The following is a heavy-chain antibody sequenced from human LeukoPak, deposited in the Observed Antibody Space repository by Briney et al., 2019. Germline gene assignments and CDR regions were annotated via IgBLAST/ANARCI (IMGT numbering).Heavy chain of an antibody. V-gene: IGHV3-15*01. D-gene: IGHD2-2*01. CDR3: TTSWGYCSSTSCYYFDY. J-gene: IGHJ4*02. Sequence: GGSLRLSCAASGFTFSNAWMSWVRQAPGKGLEWVGRIKSKTDGGTTDYAAPVKGRFTISRDDSKNTLYLQMNSLKTEDTAVYYCTTSWGYCSSTSCYYFDYRGQGTLVTVSS. CDR1: GFTFSNAW. CDR2: IKSKTDGGTT.